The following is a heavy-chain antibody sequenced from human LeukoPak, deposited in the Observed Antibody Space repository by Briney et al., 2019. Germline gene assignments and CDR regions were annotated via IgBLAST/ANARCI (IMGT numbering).Heavy chain of an antibody. CDR3: AKGISGWHAGSIDY. CDR1: GFTFSSYA. Sequence: GGSLRLSCAASGFTFSSYAMNWVRQAPGKGLEWVSSISGNGGSTYYADSVKGRFTITRDNSKNTLYLQMNSLRAEDTAVYYCAKGISGWHAGSIDYWGQGTLVTVSS. CDR2: ISGNGGST. D-gene: IGHD6-19*01. J-gene: IGHJ4*02. V-gene: IGHV3-23*01.